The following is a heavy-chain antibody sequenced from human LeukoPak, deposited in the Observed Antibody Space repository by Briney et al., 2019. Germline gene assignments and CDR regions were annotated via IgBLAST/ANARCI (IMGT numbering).Heavy chain of an antibody. J-gene: IGHJ4*02. V-gene: IGHV4-39*01. D-gene: IGHD3-3*01. CDR3: ARVPLRFLEPFDY. CDR1: GGSISSSSYY. Sequence: SEILSLTCTVSGGSISSSSYYWGWIRQPPGKGLEWIGSISYSGSTYYNPSLKNRVTISVDTSKNQFSLTLNSVTAADTAVYYCARVPLRFLEPFDYWGQGTLVTVSS. CDR2: ISYSGST.